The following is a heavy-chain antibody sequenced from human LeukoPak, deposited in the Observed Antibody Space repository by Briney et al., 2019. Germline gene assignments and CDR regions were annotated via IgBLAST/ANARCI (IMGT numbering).Heavy chain of an antibody. CDR1: GFTFSSYA. Sequence: GGSLRLSCAASGFTFSSYAMTWARQAPGKGLQWVSTISVSGENTYYADSVKGRFTISRDISKSTLYLQMNSLRDEDTAVYYCAKYGSGSYYNGLYWGQGTLVTVSS. CDR3: AKYGSGSYYNGLY. J-gene: IGHJ4*02. CDR2: ISVSGENT. V-gene: IGHV3-23*01. D-gene: IGHD3-10*01.